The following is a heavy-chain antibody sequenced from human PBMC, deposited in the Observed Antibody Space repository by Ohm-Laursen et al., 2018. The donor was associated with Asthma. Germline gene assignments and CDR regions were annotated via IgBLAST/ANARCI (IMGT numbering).Heavy chain of an antibody. CDR3: AKDPKSCSGGSCYSPLQH. CDR2: ISYDGSNK. CDR1: GFTFSSYG. Sequence: SLRLSCAAPGFTFSSYGMHWVRQAPGKGLEWVAVISYDGSNKYYADSVKGRFTISRDNSKNTLYLQMNSLRAEDTAVYYCAKDPKSCSGGSCYSPLQHWGQGTLVTVSS. D-gene: IGHD2-15*01. V-gene: IGHV3-30*18. J-gene: IGHJ1*01.